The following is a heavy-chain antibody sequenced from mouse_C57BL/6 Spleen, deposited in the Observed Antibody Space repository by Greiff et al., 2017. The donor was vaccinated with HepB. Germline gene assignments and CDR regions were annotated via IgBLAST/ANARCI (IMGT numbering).Heavy chain of an antibody. D-gene: IGHD4-1*01. Sequence: VKLVESGAELVRPGASVKLSCKASGYTFTDYYINWVKQRPGQGLEWIARIYPGSGNTYYNEKFKGKATLTAEKSSSTAYMQLSSLTSEDSAVYFCARGTGPFDYWGQGTTLTVSS. V-gene: IGHV1-76*01. CDR3: ARGTGPFDY. J-gene: IGHJ2*01. CDR1: GYTFTDYY. CDR2: IYPGSGNT.